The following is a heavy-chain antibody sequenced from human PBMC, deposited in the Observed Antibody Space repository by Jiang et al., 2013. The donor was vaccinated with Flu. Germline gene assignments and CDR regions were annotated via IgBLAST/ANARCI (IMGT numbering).Heavy chain of an antibody. D-gene: IGHD3-10*01. CDR1: GYTFTSYY. V-gene: IGHV1-46*03. CDR3: VRGGNTMVRGVITPFEY. Sequence: SCKASGYTFTSYYMHWVRQAPGQGLEWMGIINPSGGSTSYAQKFQGRVTMTRDTSTSTVYMELSSLRSEDTAVYYCVRGGNTMVRGVITPFEYWGQGTLVTVSS. CDR2: INPSGGST. J-gene: IGHJ4*02.